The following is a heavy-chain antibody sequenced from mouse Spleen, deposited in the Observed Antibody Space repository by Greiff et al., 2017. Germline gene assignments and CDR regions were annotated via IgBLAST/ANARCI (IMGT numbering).Heavy chain of an antibody. Sequence: VQLQQPGAELVMPGASVKLSCKASGYTFTSYWMHWVKQRPGQGLEWIGEIDPSDSYTNYNQKFKGKATLTVDKSSSTAYMQLSSLTSEDSAVYYCARGRTIFDYWGQGTTLTVSS. CDR3: ARGRTIFDY. V-gene: IGHV1-69*01. CDR1: GYTFTSYW. J-gene: IGHJ2*01. D-gene: IGHD1-1*02. CDR2: IDPSDSYT.